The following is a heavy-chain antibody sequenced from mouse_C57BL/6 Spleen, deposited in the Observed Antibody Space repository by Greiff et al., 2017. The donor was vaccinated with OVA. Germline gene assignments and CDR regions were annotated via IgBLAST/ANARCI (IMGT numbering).Heavy chain of an antibody. D-gene: IGHD2-3*01. CDR3: ARDGGYLGF. J-gene: IGHJ2*01. CDR2: ISDGGSYT. Sequence: EVKLVESGGGLVKPGGSLKLSCAASGFTFSSYAMSWVRQTPEKRLEWVATISDGGSYTYYPDNVKGRFTISRDNAKNNLYLQMSHLKSEDTAMYYCARDGGYLGFWGQGTTRTVSS. V-gene: IGHV5-4*01. CDR1: GFTFSSYA.